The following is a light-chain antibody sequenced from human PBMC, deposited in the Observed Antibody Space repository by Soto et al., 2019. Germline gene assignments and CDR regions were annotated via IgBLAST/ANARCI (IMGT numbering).Light chain of an antibody. CDR2: EVS. CDR3: SSITRSSTSV. V-gene: IGLV2-8*01. Sequence: QSALTQPPSASGSPGQSVTISCTGTSSDVGGYNYVSWYQQHPGKAPKLMIYEVSKRPSGVPDRFSGSKSGNTASLSVSGLQAEDEADYYCSSITRSSTSVFGTGTKVTVL. CDR1: SSDVGGYNY. J-gene: IGLJ1*01.